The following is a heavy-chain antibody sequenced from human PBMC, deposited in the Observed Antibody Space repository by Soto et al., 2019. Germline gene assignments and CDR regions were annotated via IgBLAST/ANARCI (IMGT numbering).Heavy chain of an antibody. V-gene: IGHV3-21*01. CDR2: SSSSSNYI. J-gene: IGHJ3*02. Sequence: LSLACTVSGXTLSSYRMNWVRQAPGKGLEWVSFSSSSSNYIYYADSVKGLFNISRDNAKNSLYLQMNTLRADHTALYYCARDGHSSGWNPDAFDIWGQGTMGTVSS. D-gene: IGHD6-19*01. CDR1: GXTLSSYR. CDR3: ARDGHSSGWNPDAFDI.